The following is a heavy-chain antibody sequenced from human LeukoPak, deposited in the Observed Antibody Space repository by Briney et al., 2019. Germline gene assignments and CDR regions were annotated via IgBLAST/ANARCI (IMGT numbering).Heavy chain of an antibody. D-gene: IGHD3-3*01. CDR1: GFTFSSYA. J-gene: IGHJ4*02. CDR3: ARDLESGYFDY. V-gene: IGHV3-30-3*01. CDR2: ISYDGSNK. Sequence: GRSLRLSCAASGFTFSSYAMHWVRQAPGKGLEWVAVISYDGSNKYYADSVKGRFTISRDNSKNTLYLQMNSLRAEDTAVYYCARDLESGYFDYWGQGTLVTVSS.